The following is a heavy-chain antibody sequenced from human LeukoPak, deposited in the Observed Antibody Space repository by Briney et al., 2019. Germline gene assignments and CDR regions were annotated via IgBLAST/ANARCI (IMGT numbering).Heavy chain of an antibody. J-gene: IGHJ4*02. D-gene: IGHD3-22*01. CDR1: GFTFEDYT. CDR2: VSWDGTT. CDR3: VKDINYESSGSVFDY. V-gene: IGHV3-43*01. Sequence: PGGSLRLSCAASGFTFEDYTVHWVRQVPGKTLEWVALVSWDGTTYYTDSVKGRFTISRDNSKNSLYLQMDTLRSEDTAFYYCVKDINYESSGSVFDYWGQGTLVTVSS.